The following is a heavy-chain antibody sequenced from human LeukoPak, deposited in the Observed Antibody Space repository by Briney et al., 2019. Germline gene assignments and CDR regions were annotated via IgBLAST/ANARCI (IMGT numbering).Heavy chain of an antibody. J-gene: IGHJ4*02. CDR1: GFTFSSYW. CDR2: IKQDASEK. Sequence: GGSLRLSCAASGFTFSSYWMSWVRQAPGKGLEWVANIKQDASEKYYVASVTGRFTIFKDNAKNSLHLQMNSLRAEDTAVYFCARVSLAGAFFDSWGQGTLVTVAS. CDR3: ARVSLAGAFFDS. V-gene: IGHV3-7*01. D-gene: IGHD6-13*01.